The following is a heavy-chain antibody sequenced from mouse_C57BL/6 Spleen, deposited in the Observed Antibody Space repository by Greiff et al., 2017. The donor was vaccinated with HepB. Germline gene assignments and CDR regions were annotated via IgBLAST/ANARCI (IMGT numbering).Heavy chain of an antibody. V-gene: IGHV1-69*01. CDR2: IDPSDSYT. J-gene: IGHJ4*01. D-gene: IGHD1-1*01. CDR1: GYTFTSYW. Sequence: QVHVKQPGAELVMPGASVKLSCKASGYTFTSYWMHWVKQRPGQGLEWIGEIDPSDSYTNYNQKFKGKSTLTVDKSSSTAYMQRSSLTSEDSAVYYCARGDYGSSLYAMDYWGQGTSVTVSS. CDR3: ARGDYGSSLYAMDY.